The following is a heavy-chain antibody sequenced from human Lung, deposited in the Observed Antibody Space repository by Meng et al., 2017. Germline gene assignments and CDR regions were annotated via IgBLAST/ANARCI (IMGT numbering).Heavy chain of an antibody. Sequence: QVQLQQWGAGLLKPSAPLSLTCVVSGGSCSDYYWSWIRQPPGKGLEWIGEINHSGSTNYNPFLESRATISVDTSQNNLSLKLSSVTAADSAVYYCARGPTTMAHDFDYWGQGTLVTVSS. V-gene: IGHV4-34*01. CDR1: GGSCSDYY. CDR2: INHSGST. CDR3: ARGPTTMAHDFDY. D-gene: IGHD4-11*01. J-gene: IGHJ4*02.